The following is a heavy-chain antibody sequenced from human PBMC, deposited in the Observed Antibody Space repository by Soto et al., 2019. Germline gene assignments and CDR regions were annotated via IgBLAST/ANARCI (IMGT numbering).Heavy chain of an antibody. Sequence: ASVKVSCKASGYTFTSYDINWVRQATGQGLEWMGWMNPNSGNTGYAQKFQGRVTMTRNTSISTAYMELSSLRSEDTAVYYCARVAGDAYDFWSGYYINCYYYGMDVWGQGTTVTVSS. J-gene: IGHJ6*02. CDR3: ARVAGDAYDFWSGYYINCYYYGMDV. CDR2: MNPNSGNT. V-gene: IGHV1-8*01. D-gene: IGHD3-3*01. CDR1: GYTFTSYD.